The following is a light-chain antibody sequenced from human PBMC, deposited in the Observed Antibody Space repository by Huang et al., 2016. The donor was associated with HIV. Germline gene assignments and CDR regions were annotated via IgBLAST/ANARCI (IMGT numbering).Light chain of an antibody. CDR1: QSISSW. CDR3: QQYLGT. CDR2: KAS. V-gene: IGKV1-5*03. Sequence: DIQMTQSPSTLSASVGDRVTITCRASQSISSWLAWYQQKPGKAPKLLIYKASSLESGVPSRFSGSGSGIEFTLTISSLQPDDFATYYCQQYLGTFGQGTKVEIK. J-gene: IGKJ1*01.